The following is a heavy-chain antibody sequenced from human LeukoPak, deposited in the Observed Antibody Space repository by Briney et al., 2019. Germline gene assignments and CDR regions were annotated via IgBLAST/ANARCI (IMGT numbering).Heavy chain of an antibody. Sequence: SETLSLTCAVYGGSFSGYYWSWIRQPAGKGLEWIGRIYTSGSTNYNPSLKSRVTMSVDTSKNQFSLKLSSVTAADTAIYFCARDRNYDHAFDIWDQGTMVTVSS. J-gene: IGHJ3*02. V-gene: IGHV4-4*07. CDR3: ARDRNYDHAFDI. CDR1: GGSFSGYY. D-gene: IGHD3-22*01. CDR2: IYTSGST.